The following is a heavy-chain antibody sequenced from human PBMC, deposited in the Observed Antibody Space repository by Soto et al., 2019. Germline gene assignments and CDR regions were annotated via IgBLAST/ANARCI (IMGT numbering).Heavy chain of an antibody. CDR1: GGSFSGYY. V-gene: IGHV4-34*01. Sequence: PSETLSLTCAVYGGSFSGYYWSWIRQPPGKGLEWIGEINHSGSTNYNPSLKSRVTISVDTSKNQFSLKLSSVTAADTAVYYCARVLYCGGDCYNYYYYGMDVWGQGTTVTVSS. CDR3: ARVLYCGGDCYNYYYYGMDV. J-gene: IGHJ6*02. D-gene: IGHD2-21*02. CDR2: INHSGST.